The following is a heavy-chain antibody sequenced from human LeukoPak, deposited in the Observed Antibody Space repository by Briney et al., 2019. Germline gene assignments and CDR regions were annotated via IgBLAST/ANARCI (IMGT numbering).Heavy chain of an antibody. J-gene: IGHJ6*02. Sequence: ASVKVSCKASGYTXTSYYMHGVRQAPGQGLEWMGWINPNTGVTNYAQKFQGRVTLTRDTSIITAYMELTRLRSDDTAMYYCARDRTTVTTGYYGMDVWGQGTTLTVSS. CDR2: INPNTGVT. CDR3: ARDRTTVTTGYYGMDV. D-gene: IGHD4-17*01. CDR1: GYTXTSYY. V-gene: IGHV1-2*02.